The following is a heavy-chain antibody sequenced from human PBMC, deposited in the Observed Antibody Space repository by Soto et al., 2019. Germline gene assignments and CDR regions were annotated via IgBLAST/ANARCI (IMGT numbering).Heavy chain of an antibody. CDR3: ARGLGGNYRMRNNWFDP. V-gene: IGHV3-21*01. D-gene: IGHD1-7*01. CDR1: GFTFSSYN. CDR2: ISSTGSHI. J-gene: IGHJ5*02. Sequence: EMQLLESGGGLVKPGGSLRLSCAASGFTFSSYNMNWVRQTPGKGLEWVSSISSTGSHIYYSDSVKGRFTITRDNAKNSLFLQRNSLRAEDTAVYFCARGLGGNYRMRNNWFDPWGQGTLVTVSS.